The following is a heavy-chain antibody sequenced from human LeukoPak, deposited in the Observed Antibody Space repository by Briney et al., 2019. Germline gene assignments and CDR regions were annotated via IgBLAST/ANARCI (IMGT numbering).Heavy chain of an antibody. CDR2: ISPNSGET. CDR3: ARDGNFDY. J-gene: IGHJ4*02. D-gene: IGHD1-1*01. CDR1: GYTFTDYY. Sequence: ASVKVSCKASGYTFTDYYMHWVRQAPGQGLEWMGWISPNSGETSYAQKFQGRVTMTRDTSITTVYMEVNSLSPDDTAVFYCARDGNFDYWGQGALVTASS. V-gene: IGHV1-2*02.